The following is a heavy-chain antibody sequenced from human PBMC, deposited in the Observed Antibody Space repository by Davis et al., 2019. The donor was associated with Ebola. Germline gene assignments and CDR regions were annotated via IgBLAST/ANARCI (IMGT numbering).Heavy chain of an antibody. CDR2: ISYDGSNK. V-gene: IGHV3-30*04. CDR1: GFTFSSYA. J-gene: IGHJ6*04. CDR3: ARDLIIVVVPAAEGEGYYYGMDV. Sequence: GGSLRLSCAASGFTFSSYAMHWVRQAPGKGLEWVAVISYDGSNKYYADSVKGRFTISRDNAKNSLYLQMNSLRAEDTAVYYCARDLIIVVVPAAEGEGYYYGMDVWGKGTTVTVSS. D-gene: IGHD2-2*01.